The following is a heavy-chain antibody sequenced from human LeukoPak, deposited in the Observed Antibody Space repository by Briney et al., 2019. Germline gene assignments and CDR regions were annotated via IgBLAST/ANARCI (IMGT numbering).Heavy chain of an antibody. CDR3: ARGRAVVGAILY. Sequence: PGGSLRLSCAASGFTFSSYGMHWVRQAPGKGLEWVAVISYDGSNKYYADSVKGRFTISRDNSKNTLYLQMNSLRAEDTAVYYCARGRAVVGAILYWGQGTLVTVSS. J-gene: IGHJ4*02. CDR1: GFTFSSYG. D-gene: IGHD1-26*01. V-gene: IGHV3-30*03. CDR2: ISYDGSNK.